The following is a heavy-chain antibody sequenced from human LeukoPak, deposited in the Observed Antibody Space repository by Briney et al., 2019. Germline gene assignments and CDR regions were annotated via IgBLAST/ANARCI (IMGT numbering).Heavy chain of an antibody. CDR1: GFTFSNAW. CDR3: TTTAGTSPFDY. J-gene: IGHJ4*02. Sequence: GGSLRLSCSASGFTFSNAWMSWVRQAPGKGLEWVGRIKSKTDGGTTDYAAPVKGRFTISRDDSKNTLYLQMNSLKTEGTAVYYCTTTAGTSPFDYWGQGTLVTVSS. CDR2: IKSKTDGGTT. D-gene: IGHD6-19*01. V-gene: IGHV3-15*01.